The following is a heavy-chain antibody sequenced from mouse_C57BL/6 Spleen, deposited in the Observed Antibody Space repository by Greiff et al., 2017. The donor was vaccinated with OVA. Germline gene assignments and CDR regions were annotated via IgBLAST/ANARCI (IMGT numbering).Heavy chain of an antibody. Sequence: VQLQQSGPELVKPGASVKISCKASGYSFTDYNMNWVKQSHGKSLEWIGVINPNYGTTSYNQKFKGKATLTADTSSSTAYMQLNSLTSEDSAVYCCDWNGSHFDYWGQGTTLTVSS. CDR1: GYSFTDYN. CDR2: INPNYGTT. D-gene: IGHD1-1*01. CDR3: DWNGSHFDY. J-gene: IGHJ2*01. V-gene: IGHV1-39*01.